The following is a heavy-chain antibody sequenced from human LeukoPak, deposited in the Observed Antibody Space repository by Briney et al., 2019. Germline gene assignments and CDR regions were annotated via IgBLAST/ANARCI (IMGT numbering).Heavy chain of an antibody. J-gene: IGHJ3*02. CDR3: ARVYGAVAVNWAAFDI. D-gene: IGHD6-19*01. Sequence: ASVKVSCKASGYTFSNYGISWVRHAPGQGLEWMAWISTYNDNTNYAQKFQGRVTMTTDTSTSTAYMALRSLRSDDTAIYYCARVYGAVAVNWAAFDIWGQGTMVTVSS. CDR1: GYTFSNYG. CDR2: ISTYNDNT. V-gene: IGHV1-18*01.